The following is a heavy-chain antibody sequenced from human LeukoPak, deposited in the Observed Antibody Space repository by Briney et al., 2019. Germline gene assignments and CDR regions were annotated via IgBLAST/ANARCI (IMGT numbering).Heavy chain of an antibody. V-gene: IGHV3-23*01. Sequence: PGGSLRLSCAASGFTFSSYAMSWVRQAPGKGLEWVSAISGSGGSTYYADSVKGRFTISRDNSKNTLYLQMNSLRAEDTAVYYCAKESCSGGSCYGGIDYWGQGTLVTVSS. D-gene: IGHD2-15*01. J-gene: IGHJ4*02. CDR1: GFTFSSYA. CDR3: AKESCSGGSCYGGIDY. CDR2: ISGSGGST.